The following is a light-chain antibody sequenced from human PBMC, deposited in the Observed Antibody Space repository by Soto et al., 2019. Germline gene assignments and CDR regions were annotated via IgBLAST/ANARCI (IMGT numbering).Light chain of an antibody. Sequence: DIQMTQSPSTLSASVGDRVTITCRASQSISSWLAWYQQKPGKASKLLIYKASSIDSGVPSRFSGSGSGTDFTLTISSLQPEDVATYYCQKYYETLGTFGQGTKVDIK. CDR1: QSISSW. CDR3: QKYYETLGT. J-gene: IGKJ1*01. CDR2: KAS. V-gene: IGKV1-5*03.